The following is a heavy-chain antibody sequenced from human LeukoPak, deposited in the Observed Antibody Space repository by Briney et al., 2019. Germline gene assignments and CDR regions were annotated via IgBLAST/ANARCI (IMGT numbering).Heavy chain of an antibody. V-gene: IGHV4-34*01. J-gene: IGHJ4*02. D-gene: IGHD6-13*01. Sequence: SETLSLTCAVYGGSFSGYYWSWIRQPPGKGLEWIGEINHSGSTNYNPSLKSRVTISVDTSKNQFSLKLSSVTAADTAVYYCARHGYSSSWYISVGEFDYWGQGTLVTVSS. CDR3: ARHGYSSSWYISVGEFDY. CDR2: INHSGST. CDR1: GGSFSGYY.